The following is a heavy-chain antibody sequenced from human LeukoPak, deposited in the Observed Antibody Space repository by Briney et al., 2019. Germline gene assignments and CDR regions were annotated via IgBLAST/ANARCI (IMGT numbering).Heavy chain of an antibody. D-gene: IGHD4-23*01. CDR2: ISGSGDNT. J-gene: IGHJ5*02. Sequence: PGRSLRLSCAASGFTFSSYAMSWVRQAPGKGLEWVSAISGSGDNTYYADSVKGRFTISRDNSQNTLYLQMNSLRGEDTAVYYCARSVVTPSSWFDPWGQGTLVTVSS. CDR1: GFTFSSYA. CDR3: ARSVVTPSSWFDP. V-gene: IGHV3-23*01.